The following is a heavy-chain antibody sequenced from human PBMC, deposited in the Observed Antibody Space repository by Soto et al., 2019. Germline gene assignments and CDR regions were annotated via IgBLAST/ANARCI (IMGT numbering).Heavy chain of an antibody. Sequence: SETLSLTCAVYGGSFSGYYWSWIRQPPGKGLEWIGEINHSGSTNYNPSLKSRVTISVDTSKNQFSLRLSSLTAADTAVYYCARGSPRVSIAVAGDFDYWGQGTLVTVSS. CDR1: GGSFSGYY. D-gene: IGHD6-19*01. CDR3: ARGSPRVSIAVAGDFDY. J-gene: IGHJ4*02. V-gene: IGHV4-34*01. CDR2: INHSGST.